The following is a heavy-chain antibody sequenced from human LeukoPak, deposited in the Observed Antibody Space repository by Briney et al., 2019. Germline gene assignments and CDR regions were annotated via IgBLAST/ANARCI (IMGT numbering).Heavy chain of an antibody. CDR3: ARVSYPYYFDY. CDR1: GGSLSSHY. Sequence: KASETLSLTCTVSGGSLSSHYWSWIRQPPGKGLEWIGYIYYSGSTNYNPSLKSRVTISVDTSKNEFSLRLSSVTAADTAVYYCARVSYPYYFDYWGQGTLVTVSS. CDR2: IYYSGST. V-gene: IGHV4-59*11. J-gene: IGHJ4*02.